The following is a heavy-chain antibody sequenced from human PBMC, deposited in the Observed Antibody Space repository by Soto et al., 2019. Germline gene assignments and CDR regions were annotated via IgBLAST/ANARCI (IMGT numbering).Heavy chain of an antibody. CDR1: GSTFSNFA. J-gene: IGHJ4*02. V-gene: IGHV1-69*12. D-gene: IGHD3-22*01. CDR3: VRGPDYEGYFDY. CDR2: IILPFGTP. Sequence: QVRLVQSGAEVKKTGSSVKVSCEASGSTFSNFAIGWVRQAPGQGLEWLGGIILPFGTPNYAQKFQGRVTISADESVTTAYMELRGLRSADTAVYYCVRGPDYEGYFDYWGQGTLVTVSS.